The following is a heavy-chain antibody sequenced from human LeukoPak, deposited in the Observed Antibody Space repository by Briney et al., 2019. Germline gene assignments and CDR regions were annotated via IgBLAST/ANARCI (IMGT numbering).Heavy chain of an antibody. CDR1: GYSISSGYY. J-gene: IGHJ3*02. V-gene: IGHV4-38-2*02. CDR2: IYHSGST. Sequence: PSETLSLTCTVSGYSISSGYYWGWIWQPPGKGLEWMGSIYHSGSTYYNPSLKSRVTISVDTSKNQFSLKLSSVTAADTAVYYCARVRIVGATDAFDIWGQGTMVTVSS. D-gene: IGHD1-26*01. CDR3: ARVRIVGATDAFDI.